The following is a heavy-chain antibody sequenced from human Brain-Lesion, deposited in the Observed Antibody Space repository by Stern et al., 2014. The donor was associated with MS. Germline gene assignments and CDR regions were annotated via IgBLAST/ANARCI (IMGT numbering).Heavy chain of an antibody. J-gene: IGHJ5*02. Sequence: QVQLVESGPGLVKPSETLSLTCTVAGGSVSSTSYAWAWIRQPPGKGLEGIGTIYYSGNTYYSPSLKSRLTISLDTSKNHFSLQLGFVTAADTAVYYCAGEEDIRYCSGGSCTGNWFDPWGQGTLVTVSS. V-gene: IGHV4-39*02. D-gene: IGHD2-15*01. CDR2: IYYSGNT. CDR3: AGEEDIRYCSGGSCTGNWFDP. CDR1: GGSVSSTSYA.